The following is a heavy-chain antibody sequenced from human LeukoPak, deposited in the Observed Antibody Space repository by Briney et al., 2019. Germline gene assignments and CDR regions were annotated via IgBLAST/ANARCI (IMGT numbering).Heavy chain of an antibody. V-gene: IGHV3-7*01. Sequence: GGSLRLSCAASGFSFSEHWMTWVRLAPGKGLEWVANIREDGSEKYYVDSVKGQFTISRDNAKNSLFLQMDSLRAEDTAVYYCARDLAGHYYGSGSSFDYWGQGTLVTVS. CDR1: GFSFSEHW. CDR2: IREDGSEK. D-gene: IGHD3-10*01. J-gene: IGHJ4*02. CDR3: ARDLAGHYYGSGSSFDY.